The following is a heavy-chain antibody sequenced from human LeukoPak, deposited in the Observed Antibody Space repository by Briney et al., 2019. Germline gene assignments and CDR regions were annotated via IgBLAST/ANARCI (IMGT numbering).Heavy chain of an antibody. CDR2: ISGSGGST. Sequence: GGSLRLSCAASGFTFSSYPMSWVRQAPAKGLEWVSAISGSGGSTYYADSVKGRFTISRDNSKKTLYLQMNSLRAEDTAVYYCAPGPRSRSTCYAAEGYWGQGTLVTVSS. D-gene: IGHD2-2*01. J-gene: IGHJ4*02. CDR3: APGPRSRSTCYAAEGY. V-gene: IGHV3-23*01. CDR1: GFTFSSYP.